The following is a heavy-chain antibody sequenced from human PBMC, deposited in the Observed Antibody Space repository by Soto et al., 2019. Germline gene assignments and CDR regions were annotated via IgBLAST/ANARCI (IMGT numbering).Heavy chain of an antibody. V-gene: IGHV3-23*01. Sequence: EVQLLESGGGLVQSGESLRLSCAASGFTFGTYAMNWVRQAPGKGLEWVSTITDVGDPTYYADSVKGRFTISRDNSKNTLFLQMNSLRAEDTARYYCARDVGPVTIFGEALSGYFDFWGQGTLVTVSS. CDR3: ARDVGPVTIFGEALSGYFDF. CDR1: GFTFGTYA. D-gene: IGHD3-3*01. J-gene: IGHJ4*02. CDR2: ITDVGDPT.